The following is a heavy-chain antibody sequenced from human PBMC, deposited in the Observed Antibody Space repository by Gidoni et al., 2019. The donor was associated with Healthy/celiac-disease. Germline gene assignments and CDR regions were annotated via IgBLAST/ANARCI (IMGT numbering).Heavy chain of an antibody. Sequence: QVQLQESGPGLVQPSETLSLTCPVSGGSISSYYWSWIRQPPGKGLEWIGYIYYSGSTNYNPSLKSRVTISVDTSKNQFSLKLSSVTAADTAVCYCASGRYGGYVGLWGQGTLVTVSS. J-gene: IGHJ4*02. CDR2: IYYSGST. D-gene: IGHD5-12*01. CDR3: ASGRYGGYVGL. V-gene: IGHV4-59*01. CDR1: GGSISSYY.